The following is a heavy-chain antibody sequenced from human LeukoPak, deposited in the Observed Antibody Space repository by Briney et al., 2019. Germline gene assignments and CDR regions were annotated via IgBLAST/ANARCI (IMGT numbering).Heavy chain of an antibody. CDR1: GGSISSCY. D-gene: IGHD1/OR15-1a*01. CDR3: ARQQSPAYYYYYMDV. Sequence: SETLSLTCTVSGGSISSCYWSWIRQPAGKGLEWIGRIYTSGSTNYNPSLKSRVTMSVDTSKNQFSLKLSSVTAADTAVYYCARQQSPAYYYYYMDVWGKGTTVTVSS. J-gene: IGHJ6*03. V-gene: IGHV4-4*07. CDR2: IYTSGST.